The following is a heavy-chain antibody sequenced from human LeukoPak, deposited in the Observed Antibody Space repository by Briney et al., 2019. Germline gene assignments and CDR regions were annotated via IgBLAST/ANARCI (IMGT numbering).Heavy chain of an antibody. V-gene: IGHV1-8*01. D-gene: IGHD3-10*01. CDR2: MNPNSGNT. CDR1: GYTFIDYD. Sequence: ASVKVSCKTSGYTFIDYDINWVRQATGQGLEWMGWMNPNSGNTGYAQKFQGRVTMTRDTSITTAYMELSSLRSDDTAVYYCVRVMVRGVIGPWGQGTPVTVSS. J-gene: IGHJ5*02. CDR3: VRVMVRGVIGP.